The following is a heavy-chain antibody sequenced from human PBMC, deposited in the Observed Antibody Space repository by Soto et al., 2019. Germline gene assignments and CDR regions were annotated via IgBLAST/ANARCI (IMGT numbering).Heavy chain of an antibody. J-gene: IGHJ4*02. D-gene: IGHD6-6*01. CDR3: AKDRTFGPPLVRFDS. Sequence: GGSLRLSCVASGFTFSNFWMNWVRQTPGKGLEWVANIKPDGTAQAYVDSVKGRFTVSRDNSKSTLHLQMNSLRVEDTAVYYCAKDRTFGPPLVRFDSWGQGTLVTVSS. CDR2: IKPDGTAQ. CDR1: GFTFSNFW. V-gene: IGHV3-7*03.